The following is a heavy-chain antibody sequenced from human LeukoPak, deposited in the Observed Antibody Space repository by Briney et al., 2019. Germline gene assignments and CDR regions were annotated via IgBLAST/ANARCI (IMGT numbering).Heavy chain of an antibody. V-gene: IGHV1-18*01. J-gene: IGHJ4*02. D-gene: IGHD5-18*01. CDR1: GYTFTSYG. CDR2: ISAYNGNT. CDR3: ARVGLSYSYGSFDY. Sequence: EASVKICCKASGYTFTSYGISWVRQAPGQGLELIGWISAYNGNTNYAQKLQGRVTMTTDTSTSTAYMELRSLRSDDTAVYYCARVGLSYSYGSFDYWGQGTLVTVSS.